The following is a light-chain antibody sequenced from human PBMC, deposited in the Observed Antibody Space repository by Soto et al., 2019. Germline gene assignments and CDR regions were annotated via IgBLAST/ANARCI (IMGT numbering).Light chain of an antibody. J-gene: IGLJ3*02. CDR3: SSYTSSSTWV. Sequence: QSVLTQPASVSGSPGQSITISCTGTSSAFGGYNYVSWYQQHPGKAPKLMIYEVSNRPSGVSNRFSGSKSGNTASLTISRLQAEDEADYYCSSYTSSSTWVFGGGTKVTVL. V-gene: IGLV2-14*01. CDR2: EVS. CDR1: SSAFGGYNY.